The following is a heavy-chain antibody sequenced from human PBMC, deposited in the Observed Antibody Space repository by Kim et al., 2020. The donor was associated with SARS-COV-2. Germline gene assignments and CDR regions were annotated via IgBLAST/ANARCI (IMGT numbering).Heavy chain of an antibody. CDR1: GFTFSSYD. J-gene: IGHJ4*02. D-gene: IGHD3-9*01. CDR2: IGTAGDT. Sequence: GGSLRLSCAASGFTFSSYDMHWVRQATGKGLEWVSAIGTAGDTYYPDSVKGRFTISRENAKNSLYLQMNSLRAGDTAVHYCARGHHYYDILTGYYYYYFDYWGQGTLVTVSS. CDR3: ARGHHYYDILTGYYYYYFDY. V-gene: IGHV3-13*01.